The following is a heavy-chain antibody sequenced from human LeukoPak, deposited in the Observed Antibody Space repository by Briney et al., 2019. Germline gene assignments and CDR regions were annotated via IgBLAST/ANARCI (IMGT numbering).Heavy chain of an antibody. CDR3: ARETGDSSSWSDGFDI. D-gene: IGHD6-13*01. V-gene: IGHV3-9*01. Sequence: GGSLRLSCAASGFTFDDYAMHWVRQAPGKGLEWVSGISWNSGSIGYADFVKGRFTISRDNAQNSLYLQMNSLRAEDTAVYYCARETGDSSSWSDGFDIWGQGTMVTVSS. J-gene: IGHJ3*02. CDR1: GFTFDDYA. CDR2: ISWNSGSI.